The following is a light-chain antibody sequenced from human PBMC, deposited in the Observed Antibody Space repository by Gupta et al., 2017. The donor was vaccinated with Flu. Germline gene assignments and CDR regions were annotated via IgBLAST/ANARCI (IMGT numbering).Light chain of an antibody. J-gene: IGKJ1*01. CDR2: FAS. V-gene: IGKV3-15*01. CDR3: QQDDNWPPWT. CDR1: QSVNNN. Sequence: EIVMTQSPATLSVSPGEKVTLSCRASQSVNNNLAWYQQKPGQAPRLLIYFASTRDPGVPARFSGSGSGKEFTLTISSRESEDFAVYYCQQDDNWPPWTFGQGTKVEVK.